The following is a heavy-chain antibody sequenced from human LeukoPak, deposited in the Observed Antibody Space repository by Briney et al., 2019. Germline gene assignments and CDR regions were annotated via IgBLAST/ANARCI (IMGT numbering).Heavy chain of an antibody. Sequence: WGSRRLSWAASGFTSSSYAMSWVRQAPGKGLEGVSAISGSGGSTYYADSVKGRFTISRDNSKNTLYLQMNSLRAEDTAVYYCAKDRGQYSGSYEDYWGQGPLVTVSS. CDR2: ISGSGGST. V-gene: IGHV3-23*01. J-gene: IGHJ4*02. CDR3: AKDRGQYSGSYEDY. D-gene: IGHD1-26*01. CDR1: GFTSSSYA.